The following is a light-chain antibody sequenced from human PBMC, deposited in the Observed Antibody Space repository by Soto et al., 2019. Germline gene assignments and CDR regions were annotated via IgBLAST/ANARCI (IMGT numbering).Light chain of an antibody. CDR1: RSNIGGNS. J-gene: IGLJ1*01. V-gene: IGLV1-51*01. Sequence: QSVLTPPPSVSAARGQRVTISCSGCRSNIGGNSVSWYQQLPGTAPKLLIYDDDKRPTGIPDRFAGSKSGTSATLGITGFQTGDEADYYCGSWDSSLSTYVFGTGTKVTVL. CDR2: DDD. CDR3: GSWDSSLSTYV.